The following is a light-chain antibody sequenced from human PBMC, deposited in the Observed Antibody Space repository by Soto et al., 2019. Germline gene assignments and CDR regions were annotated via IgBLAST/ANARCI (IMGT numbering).Light chain of an antibody. V-gene: IGKV1-9*01. J-gene: IGKJ4*01. CDR2: AGS. CDR1: QGISSY. CDR3: QHSNSYPLT. Sequence: IQLTQSPSSLSASVGDRVTITCRASQGISSYLAWYQQKPGKAPKLLIYAGSTLQSGVPSRFSGSGSGTDFTLAISSLQSEDFATYYCQHSNSYPLTLGGGTKGDIK.